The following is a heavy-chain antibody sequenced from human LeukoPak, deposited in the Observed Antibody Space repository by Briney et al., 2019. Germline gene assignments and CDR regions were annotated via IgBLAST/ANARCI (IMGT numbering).Heavy chain of an antibody. D-gene: IGHD3-10*01. CDR3: AKSNGYGLIDI. J-gene: IGHJ3*02. Sequence: SETLSLTCTVSGGSISSYYWSWIRQPPGKGLEWIGCIYYSGSTNYNPSFKSRLTISLDTSRNQFSLKLNSVTAADTAVYYCAKSNGYGLIDIWGQGTMVTVSS. V-gene: IGHV4-59*12. CDR2: IYYSGST. CDR1: GGSISSYY.